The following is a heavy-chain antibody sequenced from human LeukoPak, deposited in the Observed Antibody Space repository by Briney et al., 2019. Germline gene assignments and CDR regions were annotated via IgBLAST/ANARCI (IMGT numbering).Heavy chain of an antibody. Sequence: SETLSLTCTVSSGSISTSNYYWGWIRQPPGKGLEWIGSIYYSGSTYYNPSLKSRVTISVDTSKNQFSLKLSSVTAADTAIYYCARDRVLVVVAQTFDYWGQGTLVTVSS. CDR1: SGSISTSNYY. CDR2: IYYSGST. J-gene: IGHJ4*02. D-gene: IGHD2-15*01. CDR3: ARDRVLVVVAQTFDY. V-gene: IGHV4-39*02.